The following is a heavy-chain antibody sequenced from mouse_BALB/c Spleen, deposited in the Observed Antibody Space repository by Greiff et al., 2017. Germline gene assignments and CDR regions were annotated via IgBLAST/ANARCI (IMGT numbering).Heavy chain of an antibody. J-gene: IGHJ4*01. CDR2: IDPANGNT. D-gene: IGHD2-3*01. CDR1: GFNIKDTY. CDR3: ARRWLLRDYYAMDY. V-gene: IGHV14-3*02. Sequence: EVKLQESGAELVKPGASVKLSCTASGFNIKDTYMHWVKQRPEQGLEWIGRIDPANGNTKYDPKFQGKATITADTSSNTAYLQLSSLTSEDTAVYYCARRWLLRDYYAMDYWGQGTSVTVSS.